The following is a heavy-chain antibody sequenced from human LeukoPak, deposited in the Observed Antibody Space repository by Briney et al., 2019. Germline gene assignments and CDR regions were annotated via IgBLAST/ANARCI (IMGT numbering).Heavy chain of an antibody. CDR2: ITGSGGST. V-gene: IGHV3-23*01. Sequence: GGSLRLSCAASGFTFSSYDMSWVRQAPGKGLEWVSVITGSGGSTDYADSVKGRFTISRDNSKNTLYLQMNSLRAEDTAVYYCAKGVGWLQFYFDYWGQGTLVTVSS. J-gene: IGHJ4*02. CDR1: GFTFSSYD. CDR3: AKGVGWLQFYFDY. D-gene: IGHD5-24*01.